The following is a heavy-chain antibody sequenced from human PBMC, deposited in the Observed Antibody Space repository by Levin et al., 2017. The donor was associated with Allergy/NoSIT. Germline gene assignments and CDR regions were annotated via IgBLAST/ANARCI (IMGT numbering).Heavy chain of an antibody. CDR1: GYTFTGYY. CDR2: INPNSGGT. J-gene: IGHJ4*02. CDR3: ARVTAYSGYYFDY. D-gene: IGHD5-12*01. V-gene: IGHV1-2*06. Sequence: ASVKVSCKASGYTFTGYYMHWVRQAPGQGLEWMGRINPNSGGTNYAQKFQGRVTMTRDTSISTAYMELSRLRSDDTAVYYCARVTAYSGYYFDYWGQGTLVTVSS.